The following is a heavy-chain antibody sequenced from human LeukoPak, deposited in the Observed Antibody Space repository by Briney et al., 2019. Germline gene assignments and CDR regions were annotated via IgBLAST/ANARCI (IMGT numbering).Heavy chain of an antibody. J-gene: IGHJ4*02. CDR1: GFSFSTYW. V-gene: IGHV3-7*04. CDR3: ARAWSYSTGWYNY. CDR2: IKQDGSEK. Sequence: GGSLRLSCAASGFSFSTYWMSWVRQAPGKGLEWVANIKQDGSEKYYVDSVKGRFTISRDNAKNSLYLQMNSLRVEDTAVYYCARAWSYSTGWYNYWGQGTLVTVSS. D-gene: IGHD6-19*01.